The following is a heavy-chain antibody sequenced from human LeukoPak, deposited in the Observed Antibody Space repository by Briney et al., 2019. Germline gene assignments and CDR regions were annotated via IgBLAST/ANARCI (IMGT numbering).Heavy chain of an antibody. CDR2: IYYSGST. Sequence: SETLSLTCTVSGGSVSSGSYYWSWIRQPPGKGLEWISYIYYSGSTNYNPSLKSRVTISVDTSKNQFSLKLSSVTAADTAVYYCAREVNYDILTGYYRNWFDPWGQGTLVTVSS. CDR1: GGSVSSGSYY. D-gene: IGHD3-9*01. J-gene: IGHJ5*02. V-gene: IGHV4-61*01. CDR3: AREVNYDILTGYYRNWFDP.